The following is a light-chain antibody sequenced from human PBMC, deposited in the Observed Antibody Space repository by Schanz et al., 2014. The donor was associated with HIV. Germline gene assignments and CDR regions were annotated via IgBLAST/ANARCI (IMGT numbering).Light chain of an antibody. Sequence: DIQMTQSPSSLSASVGDRVTITCRASQDISISLNWYQQKPGKAPQLLIYASSLLHTGVPSRFSGSGSGTHFPLTITGLQFEDFATYYCQQSYSATPYTFGQGTKVEIK. CDR1: QDISIS. CDR3: QQSYSATPYT. V-gene: IGKV1-39*01. CDR2: ASS. J-gene: IGKJ2*01.